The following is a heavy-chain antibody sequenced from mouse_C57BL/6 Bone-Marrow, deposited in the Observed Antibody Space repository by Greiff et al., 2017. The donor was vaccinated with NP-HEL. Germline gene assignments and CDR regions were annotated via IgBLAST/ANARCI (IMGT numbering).Heavy chain of an antibody. Sequence: QVQLQQSGAELVKPGASVKISCKASGYAFSSYWMNWVKQRPGKGLEWIGQIYPGDGDTNYNGKFKGKATLTADKSSSTAYMQLSSLTSEDSAVYFLARLSYFYAMDYWGQGTSVTVSS. CDR3: ARLSYFYAMDY. J-gene: IGHJ4*01. CDR1: GYAFSSYW. V-gene: IGHV1-80*01. CDR2: IYPGDGDT.